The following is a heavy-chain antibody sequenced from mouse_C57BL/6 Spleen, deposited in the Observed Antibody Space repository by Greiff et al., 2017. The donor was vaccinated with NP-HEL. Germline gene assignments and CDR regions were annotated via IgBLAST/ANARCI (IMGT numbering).Heavy chain of an antibody. D-gene: IGHD2-3*01. CDR3: ARRPDGYYAY. Sequence: QVQLQQPGAELVKPGASVKLSCKASGYTFTSYWMQWVKQRPGQGLEWIGEIDPSDSYTNYNQKFKGKATLTVDTSSSTAYMQVSSLTSEDTAVYYCARRPDGYYAYWGQGTTLTVSS. CDR1: GYTFTSYW. CDR2: IDPSDSYT. V-gene: IGHV1-50*01. J-gene: IGHJ2*01.